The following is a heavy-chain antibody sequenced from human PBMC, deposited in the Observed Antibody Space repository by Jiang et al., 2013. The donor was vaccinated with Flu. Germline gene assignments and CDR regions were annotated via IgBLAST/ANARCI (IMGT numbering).Heavy chain of an antibody. V-gene: IGHV3-23*01. CDR2: ISGSGGST. Sequence: WVSAISGSGGSTYYADSVKGRFTISRDNSKNTLYLQMNSLRAEDTAVYYCAKEGIVVVPAAYRYWYFDLWGRGTLVTVSS. J-gene: IGHJ2*01. CDR3: AKEGIVVVPAAYRYWYFDL. D-gene: IGHD2-2*01.